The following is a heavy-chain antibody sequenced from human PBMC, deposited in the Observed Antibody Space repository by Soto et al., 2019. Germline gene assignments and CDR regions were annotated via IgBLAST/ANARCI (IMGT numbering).Heavy chain of an antibody. CDR3: ARDPDINVHAIYYYYGMDF. CDR1: GGTFSSYA. V-gene: IGHV1-69*01. J-gene: IGHJ6*02. D-gene: IGHD3-9*01. CDR2: IIPIFGTA. Sequence: QVQLVQSGAEVKKPGSSVKVSCKASGGTFSSYAISWVRQAPGQGLEWMGGIIPIFGTANYAQKFQGRVTITADESTSTAYMELSSLRSEDTAVYYCARDPDINVHAIYYYYGMDFWGQGTTVTVSS.